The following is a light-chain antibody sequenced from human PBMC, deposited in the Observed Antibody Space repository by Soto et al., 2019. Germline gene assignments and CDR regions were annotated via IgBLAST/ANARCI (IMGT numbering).Light chain of an antibody. Sequence: EIVLTQSPGTLSLSPGERATLSCRASQSVSSSYLAWYQQQPGQAPRLLIYGASSRATGIPDRFSGSGSGTDFTLNISRLEPEDFAVYYCQQYGSSPETFGQGTKLETK. CDR2: GAS. V-gene: IGKV3-20*01. J-gene: IGKJ2*01. CDR3: QQYGSSPET. CDR1: QSVSSSY.